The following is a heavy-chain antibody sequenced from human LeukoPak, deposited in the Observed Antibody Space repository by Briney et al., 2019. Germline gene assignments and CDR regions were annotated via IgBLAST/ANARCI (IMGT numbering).Heavy chain of an antibody. CDR2: ISETSSHT. CDR1: GVTFSSNA. Sequence: GGSLRLSRAASGVTFSSNAMTWVRQAPGQGLEWVSSISETSSHTFYADSVKGRFTISRDNTKNTLFLQMNSLRVEDTAMYYCAKDFSSSWQFDPWGQGTLVTVSS. D-gene: IGHD6-13*01. CDR3: AKDFSSSWQFDP. V-gene: IGHV3-23*01. J-gene: IGHJ5*02.